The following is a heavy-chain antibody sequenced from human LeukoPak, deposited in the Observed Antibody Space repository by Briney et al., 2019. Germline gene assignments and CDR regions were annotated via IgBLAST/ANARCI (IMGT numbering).Heavy chain of an antibody. Sequence: SETLSLTCAVYGGSFSASYWSWIRQTPGKGLEWIGEITHSGSTNYNPSLKSRVTISVDTFKNQFSLSLSSVTAADTAVYYCARTTEAHSWQTRYYSYYMDVWGKGTTVTVSS. CDR3: ARTTEAHSWQTRYYSYYMDV. CDR1: GGSFSASY. J-gene: IGHJ6*03. CDR2: ITHSGST. V-gene: IGHV4-34*01. D-gene: IGHD6-13*01.